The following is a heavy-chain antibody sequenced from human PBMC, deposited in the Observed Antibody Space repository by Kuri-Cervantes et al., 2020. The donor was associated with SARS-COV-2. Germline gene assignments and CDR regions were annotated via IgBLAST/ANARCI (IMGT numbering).Heavy chain of an antibody. CDR2: ISSSSSYI. CDR3: ARDDLRGGFDP. V-gene: IGHV3-21*01. D-gene: IGHD3-10*01. CDR1: GFTFSSYS. Sequence: LSLTCAASGFTFSSYSMNWVRQAPGKGLEWVSSISSSSSYIYYADSVKGRFTISRDNAKNSLYLQMNSLRAEDTAVYYCARDDLRGGFDPWGQGTLVTVSS. J-gene: IGHJ5*02.